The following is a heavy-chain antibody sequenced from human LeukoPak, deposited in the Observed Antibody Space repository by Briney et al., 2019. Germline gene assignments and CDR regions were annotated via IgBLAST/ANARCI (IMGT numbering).Heavy chain of an antibody. CDR3: ARTYGSGGSYGMDV. D-gene: IGHD3-10*01. CDR2: IGGDGVA. CDR1: GFTFTNHP. Sequence: GGSLRLSCAASGFTFTNHPMNWVRQAPGKGLEWVSYIGGDGVAFYADSVKGRFTMSKDDARKSLYLQMSSLRVEDTALYYCARTYGSGGSYGMDVWGQGTTVTVSS. V-gene: IGHV3-69-1*01. J-gene: IGHJ6*02.